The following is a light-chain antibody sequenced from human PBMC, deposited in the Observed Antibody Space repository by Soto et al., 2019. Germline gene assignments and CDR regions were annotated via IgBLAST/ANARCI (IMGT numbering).Light chain of an antibody. J-gene: IGLJ2*01. CDR3: ATWDDSPDVPV. V-gene: IGLV1-44*01. Sequence: QSVLSQPPSASGAPGQRVTISCSGSTSNIGSNAVNWYQHLPGTAPKLLIYTNDQRPSGVPDRFSGSKSGTSASLAISGLQSEDEADYYWATWDDSPDVPVFGGGTKLTVL. CDR2: TND. CDR1: TSNIGSNA.